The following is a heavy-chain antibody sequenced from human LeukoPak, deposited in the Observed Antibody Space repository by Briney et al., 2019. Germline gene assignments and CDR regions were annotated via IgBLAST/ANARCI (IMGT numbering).Heavy chain of an antibody. CDR3: ARQRGSGYYYSHNWFDP. D-gene: IGHD3-22*01. J-gene: IGHJ5*02. Sequence: SETLSLTCTVSGVSISSYYWGWIRQPPGKGLEWIGSIYYSGSTYYNPSLKSRVTISVDTSKNQFSLKLSSVTAADTAVYYCARQRGSGYYYSHNWFDPWGQGTLVTVSS. CDR1: GVSISSYY. CDR2: IYYSGST. V-gene: IGHV4-39*01.